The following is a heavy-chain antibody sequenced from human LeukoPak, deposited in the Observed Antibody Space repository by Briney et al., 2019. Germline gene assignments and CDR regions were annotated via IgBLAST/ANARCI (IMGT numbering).Heavy chain of an antibody. CDR3: ARDGMFARSGGSCSPGAFDI. J-gene: IGHJ3*02. CDR2: IYYSGST. CDR1: GGSISSGDYY. V-gene: IGHV4-30-4*01. D-gene: IGHD2-15*01. Sequence: TSQTLSLTCTVSGGSISSGDYYWSWIRQPPGKGLEWIGYIYYSGSTYYNPSLKSRVTISVDTSKNQFSLKLSSVTAADTAVYYCARDGMFARSGGSCSPGAFDIWGQGTMVTVSS.